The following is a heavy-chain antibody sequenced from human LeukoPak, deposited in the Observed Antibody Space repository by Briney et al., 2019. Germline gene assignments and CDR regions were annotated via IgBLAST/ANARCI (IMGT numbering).Heavy chain of an antibody. J-gene: IGHJ4*02. D-gene: IGHD3-3*01. CDR3: ARSGTDTYYFDY. CDR2: INPSGGST. Sequence: ASVKVSCKASGYTFTSYYTHWVRQAPGQGLEWMGIINPSGGSTSYAQKFQGRVTMTRDTSTSTVYMELSSLRSEDTAVYHCARSGTDTYYFDYWGQGTLVTVSS. V-gene: IGHV1-46*01. CDR1: GYTFTSYY.